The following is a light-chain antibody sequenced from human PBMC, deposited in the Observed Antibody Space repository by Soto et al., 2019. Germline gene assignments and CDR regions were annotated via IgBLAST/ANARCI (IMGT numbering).Light chain of an antibody. CDR2: GAS. CDR3: QQYTNWPKT. CDR1: QSVSNN. J-gene: IGKJ1*01. Sequence: EIVLTQSPGTLSLSPGERATLSCRASQSVSNNYLAWYQQKPGQAPRLLIYGASTRATGIPARFSGSGSGTEFTLTISSLQSEDFAVYYCQQYTNWPKTFGQGTKVDI. V-gene: IGKV3-15*01.